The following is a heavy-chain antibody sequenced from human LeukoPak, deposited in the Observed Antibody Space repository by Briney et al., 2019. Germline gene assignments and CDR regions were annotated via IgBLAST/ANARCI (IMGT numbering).Heavy chain of an antibody. V-gene: IGHV3-21*01. Sequence: GGSLRLSCAASGFTFSDYNMEWVRQAPGKGLEWVSSISSSSSYIYYADSVKGRFTISRDNAKNSLYLQMNSLRAEDTAVYYCARNRAGGYSGYDSWGQGTLVTVSS. CDR3: ARNRAGGYSGYDS. J-gene: IGHJ4*02. D-gene: IGHD5-12*01. CDR1: GFTFSDYN. CDR2: ISSSSSYI.